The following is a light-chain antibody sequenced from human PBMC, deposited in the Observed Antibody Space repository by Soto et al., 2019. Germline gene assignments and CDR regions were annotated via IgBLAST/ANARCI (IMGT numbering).Light chain of an antibody. CDR3: QQYGSSTGWT. CDR1: QSVSNNY. CDR2: GAS. Sequence: EIVLTQSPGTLSLSPGERATLSCRTSQSVSNNYLAWYQQKPGQAPRLLIYGASTRATGIPDRFTGSASGTDFTLTISRLEPEDFAVYYCQQYGSSTGWTFGQGTKVDIK. V-gene: IGKV3-20*01. J-gene: IGKJ1*01.